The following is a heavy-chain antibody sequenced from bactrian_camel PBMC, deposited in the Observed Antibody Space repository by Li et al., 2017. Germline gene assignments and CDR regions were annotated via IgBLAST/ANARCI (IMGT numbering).Heavy chain of an antibody. V-gene: IGHV3S53*01. Sequence: VQLVESGGGLVQPGGSLRLSCAASESTYRSICMAWFRQAPGSQRETVATVDSNGVTKVAGSVKGRFTISQDNVKNTLYLQMNNLKPEDTAMYYCAADLLRSCRRDTWTAEHFAYWGQGTQVTVS. CDR3: AADLLRSCRRDTWTAEHFAY. CDR1: ESTYRSIC. CDR2: VDSNGVT. J-gene: IGHJ6*01.